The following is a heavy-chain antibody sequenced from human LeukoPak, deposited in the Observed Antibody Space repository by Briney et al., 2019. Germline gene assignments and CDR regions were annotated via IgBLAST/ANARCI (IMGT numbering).Heavy chain of an antibody. V-gene: IGHV4-34*01. Sequence: SETLSLTCAVSGVPFSNYYWSWVRQPPRQGLEWIGEINHSGYTNYNPSLKSRVTMSIDTSKNQFSLKVTSVTAADAGVYYCTRAVAGHPDWGQGTLVTVSS. CDR1: GVPFSNYY. CDR3: TRAVAGHPD. J-gene: IGHJ4*02. CDR2: INHSGYT. D-gene: IGHD6-19*01.